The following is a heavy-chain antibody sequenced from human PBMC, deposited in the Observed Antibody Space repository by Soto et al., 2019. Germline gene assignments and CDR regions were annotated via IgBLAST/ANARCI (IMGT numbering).Heavy chain of an antibody. Sequence: GGSLRLSCAASGFTFSSYAMSWVRQAPGKGLEWVSAISGSGGSTYYADSVKGRFTISRDNSKNTLYLQMNSLRAEDTAAYYCAKEYGSGSYYNFDLYYYYMDVWGKGTTVTVSS. CDR2: ISGSGGST. J-gene: IGHJ6*03. CDR3: AKEYGSGSYYNFDLYYYYMDV. D-gene: IGHD3-10*01. CDR1: GFTFSSYA. V-gene: IGHV3-23*01.